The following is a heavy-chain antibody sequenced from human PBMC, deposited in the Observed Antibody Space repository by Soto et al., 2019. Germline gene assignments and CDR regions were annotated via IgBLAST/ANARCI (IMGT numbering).Heavy chain of an antibody. CDR3: ATPRSQDTSGYYYALDY. Sequence: QVQLVQSGAEVKKPGASVKVSCKVSGDTLSDSSMHWVRQAPGKGLEWMGRLDPEDGKTIYSQKFQGRVTMTENTSTDTAYMELSSLRYEDSALYYCATPRSQDTSGYYYALDYWGQGTLVTVSS. V-gene: IGHV1-24*01. J-gene: IGHJ4*02. D-gene: IGHD3-22*01. CDR2: LDPEDGKT. CDR1: GDTLSDSS.